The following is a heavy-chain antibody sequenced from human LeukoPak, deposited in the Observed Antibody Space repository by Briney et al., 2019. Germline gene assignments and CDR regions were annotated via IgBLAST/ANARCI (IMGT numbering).Heavy chain of an antibody. V-gene: IGHV3-30*03. J-gene: IGHJ4*02. CDR1: GFTFRSFG. D-gene: IGHD3-9*01. CDR2: ISYDGSNK. CDR3: ASEGVDILTGNDC. Sequence: GGSLRLSCAASGFTFRSFGMHWVRQAPGKGLEWVAVISYDGSNKYFADSVKGRFTISRDNAKNSLYLQMNSLRAEDTAVYYCASEGVDILTGNDCWGQGTLVTVSS.